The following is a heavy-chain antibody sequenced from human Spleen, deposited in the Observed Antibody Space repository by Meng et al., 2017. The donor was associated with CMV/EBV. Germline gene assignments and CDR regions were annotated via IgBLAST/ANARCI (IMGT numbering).Heavy chain of an antibody. D-gene: IGHD3-3*01. J-gene: IGHJ4*02. CDR2: INPKTGGT. CDR1: GYDLNGFY. Sequence: KASGYDLNGFYIHWVRQAPGEGLEWMGWINPKTGGTYSAQKFQNRVTMTRDTSISTAYMELSHLTSDDTAVYYCVRGGVLQFLEWLYFWGQGTLVTVSS. V-gene: IGHV1-2*02. CDR3: VRGGVLQFLEWLYF.